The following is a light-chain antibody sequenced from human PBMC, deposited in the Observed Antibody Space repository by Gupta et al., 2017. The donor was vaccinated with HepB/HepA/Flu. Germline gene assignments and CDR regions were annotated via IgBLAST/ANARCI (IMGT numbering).Light chain of an antibody. CDR1: QSVSYRY. Sequence: EIVLTQSPGTLSLSPGERATLSCRASQSVSYRYLTWYQQKPGQAPRLLIYGASNRATGMPDRFSGSGSETDFTLTISRLEPEDFAVYYCQQYGSSCWTFGQGTKVEI. J-gene: IGKJ1*01. CDR3: QQYGSSCWT. CDR2: GAS. V-gene: IGKV3-20*01.